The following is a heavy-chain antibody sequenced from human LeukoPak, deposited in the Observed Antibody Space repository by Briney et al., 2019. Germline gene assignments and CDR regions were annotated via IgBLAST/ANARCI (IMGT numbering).Heavy chain of an antibody. CDR2: ISSSSSYI. Sequence: GGSLRLSRAASGFTFSSYSINWVRQAPGKGLEWVSSISSSSSYIYYADSVKGRFTISRDNAKNSLYLQMNSLRAEDTAVYYCARDLGGAFDIWGQGTMVTVSS. CDR1: GFTFSSYS. J-gene: IGHJ3*02. V-gene: IGHV3-21*01. CDR3: ARDLGGAFDI. D-gene: IGHD3-10*01.